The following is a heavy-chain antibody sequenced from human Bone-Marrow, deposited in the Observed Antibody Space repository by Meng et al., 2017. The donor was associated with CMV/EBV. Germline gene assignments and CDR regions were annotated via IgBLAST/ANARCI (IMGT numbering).Heavy chain of an antibody. CDR3: ARGGWIQLVYRYYYYGMDV. Sequence: SETLSLTCAVYGGSFSGYYWSWIRQPPGMGLEWIGEINHSGSTNYNPSLKSRVTISVDTSKNQFSLKLSSVTAADTAVYYCARGGWIQLVYRYYYYGMDVWGQGTTVTVSS. CDR1: GGSFSGYY. CDR2: INHSGST. D-gene: IGHD5-18*01. V-gene: IGHV4-34*01. J-gene: IGHJ6*02.